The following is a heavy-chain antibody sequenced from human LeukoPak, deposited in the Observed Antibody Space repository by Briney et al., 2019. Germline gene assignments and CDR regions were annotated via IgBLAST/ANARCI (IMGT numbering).Heavy chain of an antibody. CDR2: IYYSGST. J-gene: IGHJ5*02. V-gene: IGHV4-39*01. CDR1: GGXISISTYY. CDR3: ERLGTGYDSSGYSIGWFDP. D-gene: IGHD3-22*01. Sequence: SETLSLTCTVSGGXISISTYYWGWIRQPPGKGLEWIGNIYYSGSTYYNPSLKSRVTISVDTSKNQFSLRLSSVTAADTAVYYSERLGTGYDSSGYSIGWFDPWGQGTLVTVSS.